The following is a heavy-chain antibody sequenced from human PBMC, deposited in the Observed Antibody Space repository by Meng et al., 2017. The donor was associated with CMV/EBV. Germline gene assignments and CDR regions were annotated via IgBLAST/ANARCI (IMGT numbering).Heavy chain of an antibody. Sequence: GESLKISCAASGFTFSSYWMSWVRQAPGKGLEWVANIKQDGSGKYYVDSVKGRFTISRDNAKNSLYLQMNSLRAEDTAVYYCARDGEVGATLYYYYGMDVWGQGTTVTVSS. V-gene: IGHV3-7*01. CDR1: GFTFSSYW. CDR2: IKQDGSGK. CDR3: ARDGEVGATLYYYYGMDV. J-gene: IGHJ6*02. D-gene: IGHD1-26*01.